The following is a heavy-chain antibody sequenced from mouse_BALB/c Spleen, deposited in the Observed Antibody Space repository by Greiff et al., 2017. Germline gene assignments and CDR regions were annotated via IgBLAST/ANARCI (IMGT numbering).Heavy chain of an antibody. Sequence: EVQLVESGGGLVKPGGSLKLSCAASGFTFSSYAMSWVRQTPEKRLEWVATISSDGSYTYYPHSVKGRFTISRDNATNTLYLQMSSLRSEDTAMYYCARDYYGSSGYAMDYWGQGTSVTVSS. D-gene: IGHD1-1*01. CDR1: GFTFSSYA. V-gene: IGHV5-9-3*01. CDR3: ARDYYGSSGYAMDY. CDR2: ISSDGSYT. J-gene: IGHJ4*01.